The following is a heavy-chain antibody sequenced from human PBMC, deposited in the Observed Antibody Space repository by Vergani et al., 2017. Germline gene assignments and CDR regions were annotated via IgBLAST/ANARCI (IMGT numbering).Heavy chain of an antibody. Sequence: EVQLLESGGGLVQPGGSLRLSCAASGFTFSSYAMSWVRQAPGQGLEWVSAISGSRGSTYYADSVKGRFTSSRDNSKNTLYLQMNSLRAEDTAVYYCAKARGSSTYYFDYWGQGTLVTVSS. D-gene: IGHD2-15*01. CDR3: AKARGSSTYYFDY. J-gene: IGHJ4*02. CDR2: ISGSRGST. CDR1: GFTFSSYA. V-gene: IGHV3-23*01.